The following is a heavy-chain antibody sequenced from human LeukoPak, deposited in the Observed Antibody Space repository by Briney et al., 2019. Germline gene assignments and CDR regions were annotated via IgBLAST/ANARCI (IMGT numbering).Heavy chain of an antibody. CDR3: ARDLTGLVQDH. V-gene: IGHV3-74*01. Sequence: QAGGSLRLSCEASGFTFSTYWMHWVRQAPGKGLVWVSHINSDGSSTSYADSVKGRFTISRDNAKNTLYLQMNSLRAEDTAVYYCARDLTGLVQDHWGQGTLVTVSS. D-gene: IGHD7-27*01. CDR1: GFTFSTYW. CDR2: INSDGSST. J-gene: IGHJ4*02.